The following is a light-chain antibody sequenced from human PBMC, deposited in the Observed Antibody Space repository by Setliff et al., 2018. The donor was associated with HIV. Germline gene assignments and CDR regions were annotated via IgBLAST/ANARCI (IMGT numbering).Light chain of an antibody. Sequence: SYELTQPPSVSVAPGKTASITCGGNNIGSKNVHWYQQKPGQAPVMVVYDDNVQPSGIPERFSGSNSGDTAALTISRVEAGDEADYYCQVWDYSSHQMIFGGGTKVTVL. CDR1: NIGSKN. J-gene: IGLJ2*01. CDR2: DDN. CDR3: QVWDYSSHQMI. V-gene: IGLV3-21*03.